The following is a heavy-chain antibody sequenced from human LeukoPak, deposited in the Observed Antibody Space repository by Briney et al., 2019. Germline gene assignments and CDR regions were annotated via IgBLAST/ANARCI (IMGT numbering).Heavy chain of an antibody. CDR1: GGTFSSYA. D-gene: IGHD4-17*01. CDR3: ARDGYGGYVAHFDY. CDR2: IIPIYGTA. J-gene: IGHJ4*02. Sequence: SVKVSCKASGGTFSSYAISWVRQAPGQGLEWMGRIIPIYGTANYAQKFQGRVTITTDESTSTAYMELSSLRSEDTAVYYCARDGYGGYVAHFDYWGQGTLVTVSA. V-gene: IGHV1-69*05.